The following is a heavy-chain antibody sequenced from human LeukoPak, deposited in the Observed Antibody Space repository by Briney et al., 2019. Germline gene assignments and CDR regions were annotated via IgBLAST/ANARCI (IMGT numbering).Heavy chain of an antibody. CDR2: IYTSGST. CDR1: GGSISSYY. V-gene: IGHV4-4*07. J-gene: IGHJ4*02. Sequence: SETLSLTCTVSGGSISSYYWSWIRQPAGKGLEWIGRIYTSGSTNYNPSLKSRVTMSVDTSKNQFSLKLSSVTAADTAVYYCASKTRTRYCTNGVCYGDYWGQGTLVTVSS. D-gene: IGHD2-8*01. CDR3: ASKTRTRYCTNGVCYGDY.